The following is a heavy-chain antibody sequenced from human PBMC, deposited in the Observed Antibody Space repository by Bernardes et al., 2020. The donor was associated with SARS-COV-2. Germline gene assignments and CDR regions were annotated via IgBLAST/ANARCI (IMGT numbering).Heavy chain of an antibody. CDR3: ARRMRGSGIADV. D-gene: IGHD3-10*01. CDR2: IYYFGST. J-gene: IGHJ6*02. Sequence: SETLSLTCTVSGDSISNHNWSWMRQSPGTGLEWIGYIYYFGSTHYNPSLKSRVTISVDTSKNHFALELTSVTAADTAVYYCARRMRGSGIADVWGQGTAVTVSS. CDR1: GDSISNHN. V-gene: IGHV4-59*08.